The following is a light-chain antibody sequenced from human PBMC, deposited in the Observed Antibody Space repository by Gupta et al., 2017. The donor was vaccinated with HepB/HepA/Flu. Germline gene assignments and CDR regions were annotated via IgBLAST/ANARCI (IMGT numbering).Light chain of an antibody. CDR1: QRVRNGL. Sequence: EIVLMQSRGSLSMPPGERATLSCRTGQRVRNGLSWFQQKPGQPPRLLIYDASTRATGIPDRFRGSGSGTDFTLTITRLEPEDFAVYYCQQYGSSTFTFGQGTKLDLK. J-gene: IGKJ2*01. CDR2: DAS. V-gene: IGKV3-20*01. CDR3: QQYGSSTFT.